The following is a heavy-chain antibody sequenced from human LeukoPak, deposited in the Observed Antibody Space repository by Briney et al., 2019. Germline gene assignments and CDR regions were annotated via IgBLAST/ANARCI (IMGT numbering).Heavy chain of an antibody. Sequence: PGGSLRLSCAASGFTFSNFAMNWVRQAPGKGLEWVSGISGSDGSTFYANSVKGRFSISRDNSKNTLYLQMNSLRAGDTAVYYCARVPRGSSGWYYDYWGQGTLVTVSS. CDR3: ARVPRGSSGWYYDY. CDR1: GFTFSNFA. D-gene: IGHD6-19*01. V-gene: IGHV3-23*01. J-gene: IGHJ4*02. CDR2: ISGSDGST.